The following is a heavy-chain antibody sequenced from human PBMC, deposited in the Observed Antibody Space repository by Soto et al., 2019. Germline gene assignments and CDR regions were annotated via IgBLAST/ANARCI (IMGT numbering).Heavy chain of an antibody. CDR3: AKAGLVVVITDFDY. D-gene: IGHD3-22*01. Sequence: GGSLRLACSASGFTLSSYAMGWVRQAPGKGLEWVSAISGSGGSTYYADSVRGRFTISRDNSKNTLYLQMNSLRAEDTAVYYCAKAGLVVVITDFDYWGQGTLVTVSS. CDR2: ISGSGGST. CDR1: GFTLSSYA. J-gene: IGHJ4*02. V-gene: IGHV3-23*01.